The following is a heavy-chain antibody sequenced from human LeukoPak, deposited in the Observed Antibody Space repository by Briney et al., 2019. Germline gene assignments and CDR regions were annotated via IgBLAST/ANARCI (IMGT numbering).Heavy chain of an antibody. D-gene: IGHD3-16*01. CDR1: GYTFTGYY. V-gene: IGHV1-2*02. J-gene: IGHJ4*02. CDR3: ARVGGGPVYYFDS. CDR2: INPNSGGT. Sequence: ASVKVSCKASGYTFTGYYMHWVRQAPGQGLEWMGWINPNSGGTNYEQKFQGRVTMTRDTSISTAYMELSSLRSDDTAVYYCARVGGGPVYYFDSWGQGTLVTVSS.